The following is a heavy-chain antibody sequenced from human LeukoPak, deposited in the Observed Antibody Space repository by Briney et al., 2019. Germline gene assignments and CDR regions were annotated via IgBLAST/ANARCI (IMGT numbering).Heavy chain of an antibody. CDR2: ISYDGSNK. CDR3: AREYSSGWVYYYYGMDV. CDR1: GFTFSSYA. V-gene: IGHV3-30-3*01. Sequence: PGGSLRLSCAASGFTFSSYAMSWVRQAQGKGLEWVAGISYDGSNKYYADSVKGRFTISRDNSKNTLYLQMNSLRAEDTAVYYCAREYSSGWVYYYYGMDVWGQGTTVTVSS. D-gene: IGHD6-19*01. J-gene: IGHJ6*02.